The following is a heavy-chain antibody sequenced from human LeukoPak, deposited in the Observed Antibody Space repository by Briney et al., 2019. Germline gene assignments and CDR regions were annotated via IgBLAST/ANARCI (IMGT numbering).Heavy chain of an antibody. Sequence: PGRSLRLSCAPSGFTLDDFGMSWVRPGPGELLEWDSGINWNGGRTGYADSVEGRFTIARDHAKNSLYLQMNSLRAEDTALYYCARGLLSFMRSDYSTSWDNWFDPWGQGTLVTVSS. J-gene: IGHJ5*02. CDR1: GFTLDDFG. CDR3: ARGLLSFMRSDYSTSWDNWFDP. V-gene: IGHV3-20*04. D-gene: IGHD4-11*01. CDR2: INWNGGRT.